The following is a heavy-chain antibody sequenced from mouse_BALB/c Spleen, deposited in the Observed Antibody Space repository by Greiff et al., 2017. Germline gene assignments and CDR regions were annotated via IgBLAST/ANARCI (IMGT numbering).Heavy chain of an antibody. V-gene: IGHV3-2*02. J-gene: IGHJ4*01. D-gene: IGHD1-1*01. CDR2: ISYSGST. CDR3: ARGYYGSSYGMDY. Sequence: EVQLVESGPGLVKPSQSLSLTCTVTGYSITSDYAWNWIRQFPGNKLEWMGYISYSGSTSYNPSLKSRISITRDTSKNQFFLQLNSVTTEDTATYYCARGYYGSSYGMDYWGQGTSVTVSS. CDR1: GYSITSDYA.